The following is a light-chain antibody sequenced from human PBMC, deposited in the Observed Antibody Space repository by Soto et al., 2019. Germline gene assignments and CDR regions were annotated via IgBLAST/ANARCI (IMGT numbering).Light chain of an antibody. CDR2: EGS. Sequence: QSALTQPASVSGSPGQSITISCTGTSSDVGSYNLVSWYQQHPGKAPKLMIYEGSKRPSGVSNRFSGSKSGNTASLTISGLQAEDEAYYYCCSCAGSSTPHYVFGTGTKVTVL. V-gene: IGLV2-23*01. CDR1: SSDVGSYNL. CDR3: CSCAGSSTPHYV. J-gene: IGLJ1*01.